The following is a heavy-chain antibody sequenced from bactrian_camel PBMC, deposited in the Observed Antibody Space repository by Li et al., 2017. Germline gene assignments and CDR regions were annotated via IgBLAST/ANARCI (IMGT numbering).Heavy chain of an antibody. CDR3: AIVVPGSISQARE. CDR1: GHTYSTYC. V-gene: IGHV3S1*01. Sequence: HVQLVESGGGSVQAGGSLRLSCAVSGHTYSTYCVAWFRQRPGNEREGVAAVETDSRIKYPSSVKGRFTISRDNAKNTLSLQLNSLKTEDTAMYYCAIVVPGSISQARERGQGTQVTVS. D-gene: IGHD1*01. CDR2: VETDSRI. J-gene: IGHJ4*01.